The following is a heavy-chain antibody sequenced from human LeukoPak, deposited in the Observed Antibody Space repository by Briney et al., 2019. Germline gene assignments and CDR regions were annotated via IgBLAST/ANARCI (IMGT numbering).Heavy chain of an antibody. CDR2: ISYDGSNK. J-gene: IGHJ4*02. CDR3: AKRCSSISCYGQIDY. Sequence: GGSLRLSCAASGFTFSSYGMHWVRQAPGKGLEWVAVISYDGSNKYYADSVKGRFTISRDNSKNTLYLQMNSLRAEHTPVYYCAKRCSSISCYGQIDYWGQGTLVTVSA. CDR1: GFTFSSYG. V-gene: IGHV3-30*18. D-gene: IGHD2-2*01.